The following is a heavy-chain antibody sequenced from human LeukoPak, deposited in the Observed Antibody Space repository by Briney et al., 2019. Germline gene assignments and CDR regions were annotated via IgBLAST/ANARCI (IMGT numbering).Heavy chain of an antibody. Sequence: PSETLSLTCTVSGGSISSYYWSWIRQPPGKGLEWIGYIYYSGSTNYNPSLKSRVTISVDTSKNQCSLKLSSVTAADTAVYYCARAEDIVATIFDYWGQGNLDTISS. V-gene: IGHV4-59*01. CDR1: GGSISSYY. CDR2: IYYSGST. CDR3: ARAEDIVATIFDY. D-gene: IGHD5-12*01. J-gene: IGHJ4*02.